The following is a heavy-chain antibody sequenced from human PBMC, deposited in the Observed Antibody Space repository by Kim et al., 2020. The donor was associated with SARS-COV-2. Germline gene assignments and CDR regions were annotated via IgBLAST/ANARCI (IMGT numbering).Heavy chain of an antibody. V-gene: IGHV4-39*01. J-gene: IGHJ5*02. Sequence: STPPLKSRVTISVDTSRNQFSLNVNSVTASDTAVYYCARSVADYYNWFDPWGQGTLVTVSS. D-gene: IGHD6-19*01. CDR3: ARSVADYYNWFDP.